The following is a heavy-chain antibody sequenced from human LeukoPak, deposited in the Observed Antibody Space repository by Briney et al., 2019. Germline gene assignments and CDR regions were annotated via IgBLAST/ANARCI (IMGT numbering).Heavy chain of an antibody. V-gene: IGHV1-46*01. Sequence: ASVKVSCKASGFTFSSHFMHWVRQAPGQGLEWIGMINPYCDYTTYAQKFRGRLTMTRDTSTSTVYMELSSLTSEDTAVFYCARDRGTFGADYWGQGTLVTVSS. CDR2: INPYCDYT. J-gene: IGHJ4*02. D-gene: IGHD2/OR15-2a*01. CDR1: GFTFSSHF. CDR3: ARDRGTFGADY.